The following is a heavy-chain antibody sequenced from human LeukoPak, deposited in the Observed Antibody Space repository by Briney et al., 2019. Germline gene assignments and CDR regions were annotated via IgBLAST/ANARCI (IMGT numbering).Heavy chain of an antibody. Sequence: GGSLRLSCAASGFTFSSYGMHWVRQAPGKGLEWVAVISYDGSNKYYADSVKGRFTISRDNSKNTLYLQMNSLRAEDTAVYYCARHVVGLGFDYWGQGTMVTVSS. J-gene: IGHJ4*02. CDR2: ISYDGSNK. D-gene: IGHD3-22*01. CDR3: ARHVVGLGFDY. CDR1: GFTFSSYG. V-gene: IGHV3-30*03.